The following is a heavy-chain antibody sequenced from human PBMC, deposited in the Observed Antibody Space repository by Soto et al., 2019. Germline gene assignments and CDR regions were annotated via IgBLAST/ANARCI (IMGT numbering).Heavy chain of an antibody. Sequence: PSETLSLTRSVSGGSISGCYWSWIRQPPGKGLEWIGYIYYSGSTNYNPSLKSRLTISQDTSKNQFSLKLSSVTAADTAVYYCAKDNGSPEGYDAFDIWGQGTMVTVSS. CDR1: GGSISGCY. D-gene: IGHD1-26*01. J-gene: IGHJ3*02. CDR2: IYYSGST. V-gene: IGHV4-59*13. CDR3: AKDNGSPEGYDAFDI.